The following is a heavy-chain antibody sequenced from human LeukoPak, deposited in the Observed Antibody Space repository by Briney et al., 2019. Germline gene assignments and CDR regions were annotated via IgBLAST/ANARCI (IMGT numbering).Heavy chain of an antibody. D-gene: IGHD3-3*01. J-gene: IGHJ4*02. V-gene: IGHV4-39*01. Sequence: SETLSLTCTVSGGSISSRSYYWGWIRQPPGKGLEWIGSIYYSGSTYYNPSLKSRVTISVDTSKNQFSLKLSSVTAADTAVYYCARRSQIFGVESNFDYWGQGTLVTVSS. CDR3: ARRSQIFGVESNFDY. CDR1: GGSISSRSYY. CDR2: IYYSGST.